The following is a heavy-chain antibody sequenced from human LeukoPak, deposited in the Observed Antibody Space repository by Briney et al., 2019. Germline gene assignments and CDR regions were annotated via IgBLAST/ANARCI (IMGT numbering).Heavy chain of an antibody. CDR3: ARAFARTQYGSSSWYFAY. V-gene: IGHV3-30-3*01. Sequence: GRSLRLSCAASGFTFSSYAMHWVRQAPGKGLEWVAVISYDGSNKYYADSVKGRFTISRDNSKNTLYLQMNSLRAEDTAVCYCARAFARTQYGSSSWYFAYWGQGTLVTVSS. D-gene: IGHD6-13*01. J-gene: IGHJ4*02. CDR2: ISYDGSNK. CDR1: GFTFSSYA.